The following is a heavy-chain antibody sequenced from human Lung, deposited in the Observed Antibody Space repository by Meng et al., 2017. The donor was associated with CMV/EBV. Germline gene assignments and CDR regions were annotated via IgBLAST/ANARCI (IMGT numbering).Heavy chain of an antibody. CDR3: ARADKVRFDY. CDR2: IYHSGST. Sequence: QVQLQASGPGLGKPSGTLSLTSAVSGGSMSSTNWWSWVRQPPGKGLEWIGEIYHSGSTNYNPSLKRRVSLSVDKSKNQFSLKLSSVTAADTAVYYCARADKVRFDYWGQGTLVTVSS. J-gene: IGHJ4*02. V-gene: IGHV4-4*02. CDR1: GGSMSSTNW.